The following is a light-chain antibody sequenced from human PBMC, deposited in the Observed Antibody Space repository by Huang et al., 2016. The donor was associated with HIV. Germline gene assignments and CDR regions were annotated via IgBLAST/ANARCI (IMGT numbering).Light chain of an antibody. CDR3: QHYNNWPYT. CDR1: QSISSN. V-gene: IGKV3-15*01. Sequence: EIVMTQTPATLSVSPGERATLSCRASQSISSNLAWYQQKPGQAPRLRMYGASTRASGIPARFSGSASGTDFTLTISSLQSEDFAVYYCQHYNNWPYTFGQGTKLEIK. CDR2: GAS. J-gene: IGKJ2*01.